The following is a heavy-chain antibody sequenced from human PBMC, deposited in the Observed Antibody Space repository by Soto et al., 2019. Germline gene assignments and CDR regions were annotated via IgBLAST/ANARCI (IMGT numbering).Heavy chain of an antibody. V-gene: IGHV4-30-4*01. D-gene: IGHD3-22*01. CDR2: IYYSGNT. Sequence: PSETLSLTCTFSGDSISIGDYYWSWIRQPPGKGLEWIGYIYYSGNTYYNPSLKSRITISVDMSKNQFSLKLSSVTAADTAVYYCARAVDSGGFPDAFDIWGQGTMVTVSS. CDR1: GDSISIGDYY. CDR3: ARAVDSGGFPDAFDI. J-gene: IGHJ3*02.